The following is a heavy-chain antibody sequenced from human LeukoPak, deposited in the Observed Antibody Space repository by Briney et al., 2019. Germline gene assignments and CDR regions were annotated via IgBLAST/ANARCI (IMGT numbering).Heavy chain of an antibody. J-gene: IGHJ4*02. Sequence: GGSLRLSCAASGYTFSDFSVNWVRQAPGKGLEWVSSISVRSNYRYYADSVRGRFTISRDDARDSLFLQMNSLRAEDTAVYFCVRLWGQGTLVTVSS. CDR3: VRL. CDR2: ISVRSNYR. V-gene: IGHV3-21*01. CDR1: GYTFSDFS.